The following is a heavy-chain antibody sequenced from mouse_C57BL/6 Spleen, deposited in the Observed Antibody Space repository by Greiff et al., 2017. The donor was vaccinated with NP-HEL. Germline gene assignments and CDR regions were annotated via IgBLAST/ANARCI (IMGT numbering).Heavy chain of an antibody. J-gene: IGHJ1*03. CDR3: ARGGGITTAYFDV. V-gene: IGHV1-52*01. CDR1: GYTFTSYW. D-gene: IGHD1-2*01. CDR2: IDPSDSET. Sequence: QVQLQQPGAELVRPGSSVKLSCKASGYTFTSYWMHWVKQRPIQGLEWIGNIDPSDSETHYNQKFKDKATLTVDKSSSTAYMQLSSLTSEDSAVYYCARGGGITTAYFDVWGTGTTVTVSS.